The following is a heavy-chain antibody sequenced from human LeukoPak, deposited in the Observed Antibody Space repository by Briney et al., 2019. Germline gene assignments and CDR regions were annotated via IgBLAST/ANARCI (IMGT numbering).Heavy chain of an antibody. D-gene: IGHD6-19*01. V-gene: IGHV4-59*11. CDR2: IYYSGST. J-gene: IGHJ3*02. CDR3: ASGGVSSGWYAAFDI. CDR1: GGSISSHY. Sequence: SETLSLTCTVSGGSISSHYWSWIRQPPGKGLEWIGYIYYSGSTNYNPSLKSRVTISVDTSKNQFSLKLSPVTAADTAVYYCASGGVSSGWYAAFDIWGQGTMVTVSS.